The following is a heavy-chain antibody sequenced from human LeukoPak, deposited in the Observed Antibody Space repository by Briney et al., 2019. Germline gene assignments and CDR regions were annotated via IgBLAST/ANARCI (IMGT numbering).Heavy chain of an antibody. CDR2: ISSSSSFI. V-gene: IGHV3-21*01. CDR1: GFTFSTYS. Sequence: GGSLRLSCAASGFTFSTYSMNWVRQAPGKGLEWVSSISSSSSFIYYADSVKGRITISRDNAKNSLYLQMSSLRAEDTAVYYCASSVSLGEQQLRQYYFDYWGQGILVSVSS. CDR3: ASSVSLGEQQLRQYYFDY. J-gene: IGHJ4*02. D-gene: IGHD6-13*01.